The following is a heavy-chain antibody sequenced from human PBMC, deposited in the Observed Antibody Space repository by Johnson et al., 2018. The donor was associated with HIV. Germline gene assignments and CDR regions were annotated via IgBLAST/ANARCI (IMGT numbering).Heavy chain of an antibody. CDR1: EFTFSSYA. J-gene: IGHJ3*02. CDR3: AKDIGYDSSGNAFDI. D-gene: IGHD3-22*01. Sequence: QVQLVESGGGVVQPGRSLRLSCAASEFTFSSYAFHWVRQAPGKGLEWVSVIYSGGSTYYADSVKGGFTISRDNAKNSLYLQMNSLRAEDTALYYCAKDIGYDSSGNAFDIWGQGTMVTVSS. CDR2: IYSGGST. V-gene: IGHV3-NL1*01.